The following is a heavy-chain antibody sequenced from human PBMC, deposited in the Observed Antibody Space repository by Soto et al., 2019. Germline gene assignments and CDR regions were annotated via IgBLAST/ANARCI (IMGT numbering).Heavy chain of an antibody. CDR3: ARAAAAAGRVFYFDL. V-gene: IGHV3-30-3*01. CDR2: ISYDGSNK. J-gene: IGHJ2*01. D-gene: IGHD6-13*01. CDR1: GFTFSSYA. Sequence: QVQLVESGGGVVQPGRSLRLSCAASGFTFSSYAMHWVRQAPGKGLEWVAVISYDGSNKYYADSVKGRFTISRDNSKNTLYLQMNSLRAEYTDVYYCARAAAAAGRVFYFDLWGRGTLVTVSS.